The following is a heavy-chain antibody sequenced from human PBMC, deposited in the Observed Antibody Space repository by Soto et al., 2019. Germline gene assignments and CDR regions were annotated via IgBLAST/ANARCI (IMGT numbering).Heavy chain of an antibody. J-gene: IGHJ5*02. CDR1: GDTFKNCV. V-gene: IGHV1-69*13. CDR2: IIPIFGTA. D-gene: IGHD3-10*01. Sequence: GASVKVSCKASGDTFKNCVISWVRQAPGQGLEWMGGIIPIFGTANYAQKFQGRVTITADESTSTAYMELSSLRSEDTAVYYCARDYYGSGSYYNTGWFDPWGQGTLVTVSS. CDR3: ARDYYGSGSYYNTGWFDP.